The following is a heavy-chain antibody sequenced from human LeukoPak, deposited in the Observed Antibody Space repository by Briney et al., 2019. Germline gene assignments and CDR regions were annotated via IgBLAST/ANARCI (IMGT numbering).Heavy chain of an antibody. CDR2: IDTSDGNT. D-gene: IGHD2-15*01. CDR3: ATERSGGTWFDP. CDR1: GYTFTNYH. J-gene: IGHJ5*02. V-gene: IGHV1-46*01. Sequence: ASVKVSFKASGYTFTNYHMHWVRQAPGQGLEWVGMIDTSDGNTNYAQKFQGRVTMTRDTSTSTVYMELSSLRSEDTAVYYCATERSGGTWFDPWGQGTLVTVSS.